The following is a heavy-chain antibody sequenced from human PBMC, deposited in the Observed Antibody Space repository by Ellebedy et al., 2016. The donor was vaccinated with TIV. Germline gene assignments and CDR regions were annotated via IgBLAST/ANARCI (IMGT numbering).Heavy chain of an antibody. CDR1: GYNFTSYY. D-gene: IGHD3-10*01. V-gene: IGHV1-2*02. CDR2: INPNSGGT. J-gene: IGHJ6*02. Sequence: ASVKVSCXAPGYNFTSYYMHWVRQAPGQGLEWMGWINPNSGGTNYAQKFQGRVTMTRDTSISTAYMELSRLRSDDTAVYYCARAGSDPLGSGNGMDVWGQGTTVTVSS. CDR3: ARAGSDPLGSGNGMDV.